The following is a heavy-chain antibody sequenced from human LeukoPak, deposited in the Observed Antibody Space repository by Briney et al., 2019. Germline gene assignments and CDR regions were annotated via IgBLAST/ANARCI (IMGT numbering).Heavy chain of an antibody. CDR3: AKDIQGYCSSTSCPPEDV. CDR1: GFTFGDYA. D-gene: IGHD2-2*01. V-gene: IGHV3-49*04. CDR2: IRSKAYGGTT. Sequence: GGSLRLSCTASGFTFGDYAMSWVRQAPGKGLEWVGFIRSKAYGGTTEYAASVKGRFTISRDNSKNSLYLQMNSLRTEDTALYYCAKDIQGYCSSTSCPPEDVWGKGTTVTVSS. J-gene: IGHJ6*04.